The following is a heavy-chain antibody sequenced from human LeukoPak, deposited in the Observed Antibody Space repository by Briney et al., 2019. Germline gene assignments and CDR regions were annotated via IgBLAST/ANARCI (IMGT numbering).Heavy chain of an antibody. J-gene: IGHJ4*02. D-gene: IGHD1-26*01. CDR3: ARPLQGIVGATGFDY. CDR1: EYSFATYW. CDR2: IYTSDSDT. Sequence: GESLKISCQGSEYSFATYWIAWLRQMPGKGLEWMGIIYTSDSDTRYSPSFQGQVTISADKSISTAYLQWSSLKASDTAMYYCARPLQGIVGATGFDYWGQGTLVTVSS. V-gene: IGHV5-51*01.